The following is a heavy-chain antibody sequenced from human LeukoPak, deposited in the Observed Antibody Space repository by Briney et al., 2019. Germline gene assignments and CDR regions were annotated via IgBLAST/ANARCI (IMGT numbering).Heavy chain of an antibody. CDR3: ARDWNFDY. Sequence: GGSLRLSCAASGFTFSNYAMHWVRQAPGKGLEWVAIIRKDGSKKDYADSGRGRFTISRDNSKNTLYLQMNSLRAEDTAVYYCARDWNFDYWGRGTLVTVSS. V-gene: IGHV3-30*02. D-gene: IGHD1-1*01. CDR2: IRKDGSKK. J-gene: IGHJ4*02. CDR1: GFTFSNYA.